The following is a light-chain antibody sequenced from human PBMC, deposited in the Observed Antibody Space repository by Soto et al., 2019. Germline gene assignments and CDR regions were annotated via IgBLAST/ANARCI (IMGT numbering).Light chain of an antibody. CDR3: QQYNGDSYT. Sequence: DIQMTQSPSTLSVSVGDRVTITCRASQSVSWWLAWYQQRPGKGPKLLIYDASSLQSGVPSRFSGSGSGTEFTLTISSLQPEDFATYYCQQYNGDSYTFGQGTRLEIK. V-gene: IGKV1-5*01. CDR1: QSVSWW. J-gene: IGKJ5*01. CDR2: DAS.